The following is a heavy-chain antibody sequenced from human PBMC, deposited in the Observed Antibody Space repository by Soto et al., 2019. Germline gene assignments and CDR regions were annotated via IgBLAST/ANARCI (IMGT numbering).Heavy chain of an antibody. D-gene: IGHD6-19*01. CDR2: LAYDGSNK. Sequence: QVQLVESGGGVVQPGRSLRLSCAASGFIFSTYGMHWVRQAPGKGLEWVAVLAYDGSNKYYADAVKGRFTIYRDNSKNTRILQMDRLRAEDTAVYYCARDLGLHCSGGDYRGQGTLVTVSS. CDR3: ARDLGLHCSGGDY. CDR1: GFIFSTYG. J-gene: IGHJ4*02. V-gene: IGHV3-30*03.